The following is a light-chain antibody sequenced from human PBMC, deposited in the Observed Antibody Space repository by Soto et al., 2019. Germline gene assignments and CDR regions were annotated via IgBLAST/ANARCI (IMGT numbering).Light chain of an antibody. CDR2: DVS. V-gene: IGLV2-14*01. CDR3: SSYTSNSSTV. Sequence: QSVLTQPASVSGSPGQSITISCTGTSSDVGAYNYVSWYQQHPGKAPKLMISDVSHRPSGVSNRFSGSKSGNTASLSISGLQAEDEADYYCSSYTSNSSTVFGGGTKLTVL. J-gene: IGLJ2*01. CDR1: SSDVGAYNY.